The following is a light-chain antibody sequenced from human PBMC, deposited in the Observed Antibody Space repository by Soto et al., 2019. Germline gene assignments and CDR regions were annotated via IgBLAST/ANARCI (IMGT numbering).Light chain of an antibody. V-gene: IGKV3-20*01. CDR1: QNIRSNY. J-gene: IGKJ4*01. Sequence: EIVLTQSPGTLSLSPGQRATLSCRASQNIRSNYVAWYQQKPGQAPRLLIFGSSSTATGIPDRFSASGSGTDFTLTIGRLEPEDFAVYYCQQYGYEPLTFGGGTKVEI. CDR3: QQYGYEPLT. CDR2: GSS.